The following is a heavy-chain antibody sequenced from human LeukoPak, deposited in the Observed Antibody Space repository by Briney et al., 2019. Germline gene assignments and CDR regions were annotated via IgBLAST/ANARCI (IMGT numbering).Heavy chain of an antibody. V-gene: IGHV1-18*01. J-gene: IGHJ3*02. Sequence: ASVKVSCKASGYTFTSYGISWVRQAPGQGLEWMGWISAYNGNTNYAQKLQSRVTMTTDTSTSTAYMELRSLRSDDTAVYYCAARDLVGGYYYGSGSQAPDAFDIWGQGTMVTVSS. CDR3: AARDLVGGYYYGSGSQAPDAFDI. CDR2: ISAYNGNT. D-gene: IGHD3-10*01. CDR1: GYTFTSYG.